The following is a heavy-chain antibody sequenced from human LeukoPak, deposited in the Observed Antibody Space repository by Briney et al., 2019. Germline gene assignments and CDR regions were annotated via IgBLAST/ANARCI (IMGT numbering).Heavy chain of an antibody. V-gene: IGHV4-38-2*02. Sequence: SETLSLTCTVSGYSISSGYYWGWTRQPPGKGLEWIGEIYHSGSTNYNPSLKSRVIISVDKSKNQFSLKLSSVTAADTAVYYCARVRDDYYDSSGYYQRPFDIWGQGTMVTVSS. J-gene: IGHJ3*02. D-gene: IGHD3-22*01. CDR1: GYSISSGYY. CDR2: IYHSGST. CDR3: ARVRDDYYDSSGYYQRPFDI.